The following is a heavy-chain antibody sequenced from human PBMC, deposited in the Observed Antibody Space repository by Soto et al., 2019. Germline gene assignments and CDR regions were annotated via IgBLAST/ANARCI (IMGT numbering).Heavy chain of an antibody. CDR1: GYSFTSYW. Sequence: GESLKISCKGSGYSFTSYWIGWVRQMPGKGLEWMGIIYPGYSDTRYSPSFQGQVTISADRSISTAYLQWSSLKASDTAMYYCARGYCISSSCYAGNAFDILCQGTVVTISS. CDR3: ARGYCISSSCYAGNAFDI. CDR2: IYPGYSDT. V-gene: IGHV5-51*01. D-gene: IGHD2-2*01. J-gene: IGHJ3*02.